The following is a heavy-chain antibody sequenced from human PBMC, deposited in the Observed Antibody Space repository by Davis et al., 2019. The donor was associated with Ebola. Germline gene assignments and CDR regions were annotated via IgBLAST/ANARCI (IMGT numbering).Heavy chain of an antibody. CDR1: GFTFGDYA. D-gene: IGHD3-22*01. Sequence: GGSLRLSCTASGFTFGDYAMSWVRQAPGKGLEWVGFIRSKAYGGTTEYAASVKGRFTISRDDSKSIAYLQMNSLKTEDTAVYYCTRDRDYYDSSGYYYVGPHLPLDYWGQGTLVTVSS. V-gene: IGHV3-49*04. CDR3: TRDRDYYDSSGYYYVGPHLPLDY. CDR2: IRSKAYGGTT. J-gene: IGHJ4*02.